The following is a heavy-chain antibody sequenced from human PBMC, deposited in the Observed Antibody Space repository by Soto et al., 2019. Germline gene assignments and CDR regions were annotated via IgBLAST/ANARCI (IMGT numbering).Heavy chain of an antibody. CDR1: GFTFARYS. CDR2: ISSTTNYI. Sequence: PGGSLRLSCAASGFTFARYSMNWVRQAPGKGLEWVSSISSTTNYIYYGDSMKGRFTISRDNAKNSLYLEMNSLRAEDTAVYYCAREAEDLTSNFDYWGQGTLVTVSS. CDR3: AREAEDLTSNFDY. J-gene: IGHJ4*02. V-gene: IGHV3-21*06.